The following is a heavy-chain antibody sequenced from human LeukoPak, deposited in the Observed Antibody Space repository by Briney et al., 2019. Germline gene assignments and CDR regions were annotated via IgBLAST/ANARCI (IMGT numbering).Heavy chain of an antibody. V-gene: IGHV3-33*01. CDR1: GITFSTYG. CDR2: IYFDGNKK. J-gene: IGHJ4*02. D-gene: IGHD6-6*01. CDR3: ARDHMSGAAQDIDY. Sequence: GGSLRLSCAASGITFSTYGMHWVRQAPGKGLEWVAVIYFDGNKKDYGESVQGRFTISRDNSKNTLSLQMNGLRAEDTAVYYCARDHMSGAAQDIDYWGQGTLVTVSS.